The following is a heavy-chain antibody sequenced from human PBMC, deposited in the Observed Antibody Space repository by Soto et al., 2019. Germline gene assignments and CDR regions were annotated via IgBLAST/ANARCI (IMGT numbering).Heavy chain of an antibody. D-gene: IGHD2-21*02. V-gene: IGHV4-34*01. J-gene: IGHJ6*02. CDR1: GGSFSGYY. CDR3: ARGRDPTFLGDIVVVTANYYYYYGMDV. Sequence: QVQLQQWGAGLLKPSETLSLTCAVYGGSFSGYYWSWIRQPPGKGLEWIGEINHSGSTNYNPSLMSRVTISVDTSKNQFSLKLSSVTAADTAVYYCARGRDPTFLGDIVVVTANYYYYYGMDVWGQGTTVTVSS. CDR2: INHSGST.